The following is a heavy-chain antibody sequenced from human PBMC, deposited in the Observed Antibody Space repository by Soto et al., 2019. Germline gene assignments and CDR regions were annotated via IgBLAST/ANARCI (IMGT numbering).Heavy chain of an antibody. CDR3: ARSYYDSSGYYYDMDY. Sequence: GESLKISCKGSGYNYDTYWIAWVRLMPGKGLEWMGIIFPRDSDTRYRPSFQGQVTISADRSTTTAYLQWYSLKASDTAMYYCARSYYDSSGYYYDMDYWGQGTLVTVSS. D-gene: IGHD3-22*01. V-gene: IGHV5-51*01. J-gene: IGHJ4*02. CDR1: GYNYDTYW. CDR2: IFPRDSDT.